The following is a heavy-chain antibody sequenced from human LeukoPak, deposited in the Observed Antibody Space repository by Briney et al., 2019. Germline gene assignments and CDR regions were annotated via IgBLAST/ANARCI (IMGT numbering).Heavy chain of an antibody. Sequence: SETLSLTCAVYGGSFSGYYWSWIRQPPGKGLEWIGEINHSGSTYYNPSLKSRVTISVDRSKNQFSLKLSSVTAADTAVYYCARDPGYMDVWGKGTTVTVSS. CDR1: GGSFSGYY. CDR3: ARDPGYMDV. J-gene: IGHJ6*03. CDR2: INHSGST. V-gene: IGHV4-34*01.